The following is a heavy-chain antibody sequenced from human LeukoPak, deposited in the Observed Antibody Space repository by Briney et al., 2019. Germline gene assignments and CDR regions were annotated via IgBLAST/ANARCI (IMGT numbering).Heavy chain of an antibody. Sequence: SETLSLTCTVSGGAISSYYWSWIRLPPGKGLEWIGYLSKSGNTNYSPSLKSRVTIFGDTSKNQFFLKLSSVTAADTAVYYCARSDFYTSSPDYWGQGTLVSVSS. D-gene: IGHD6-13*01. V-gene: IGHV4-59*01. J-gene: IGHJ4*02. CDR2: LSKSGNT. CDR3: ARSDFYTSSPDY. CDR1: GGAISSYY.